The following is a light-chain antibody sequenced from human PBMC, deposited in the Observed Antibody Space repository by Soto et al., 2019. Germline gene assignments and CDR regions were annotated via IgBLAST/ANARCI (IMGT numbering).Light chain of an antibody. CDR2: GAS. V-gene: IGKV3D-15*01. CDR1: QSVSNN. Sequence: EIVLTQSQGTLSLSPGERATLSCRASQSVSNNYLAWYQQKPGQAPRLLIYGASTRAAGIPVRFSGSGSGTEFTLTISSLQSEDFAVYYCQHYNNWIASFGGGTKVDIK. J-gene: IGKJ4*01. CDR3: QHYNNWIAS.